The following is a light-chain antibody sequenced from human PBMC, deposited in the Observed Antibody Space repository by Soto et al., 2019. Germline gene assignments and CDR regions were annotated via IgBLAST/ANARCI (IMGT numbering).Light chain of an antibody. Sequence: QSALTQPRSVSGSPGQSVTISCTGTSSDVGGYNYVSWYQQHPDKAPKLMIYDVNKWPSGVPHRFSGSKSGNTASLTISGLKAEDEADYHCCSYAGSHTPWVFGGGTKVTVL. CDR2: DVN. J-gene: IGLJ3*02. CDR1: SSDVGGYNY. CDR3: CSYAGSHTPWV. V-gene: IGLV2-11*01.